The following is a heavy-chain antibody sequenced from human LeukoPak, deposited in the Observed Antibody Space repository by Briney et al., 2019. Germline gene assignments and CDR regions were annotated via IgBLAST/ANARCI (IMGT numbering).Heavy chain of an antibody. D-gene: IGHD5-12*01. CDR1: GFTFSNAW. J-gene: IGHJ4*02. Sequence: GGSLRLSCAASGFTFSNAWMSWVRQAPGKGLEWVSGINWSGRTTGYADSVKGRFTISRDSAKNSLYLQMSSLRVDDTALYYCARNYGGYDGTDYWGQGTLVTVSS. CDR3: ARNYGGYDGTDY. CDR2: INWSGRTT. V-gene: IGHV3-20*04.